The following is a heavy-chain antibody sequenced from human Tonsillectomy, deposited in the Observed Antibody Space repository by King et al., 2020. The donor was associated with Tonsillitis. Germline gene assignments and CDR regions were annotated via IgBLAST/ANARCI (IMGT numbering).Heavy chain of an antibody. Sequence: VQLVESGGGLIQPGGSLRLSCAASGFTVSSNHMSWVRQAPGKGLEWVSVIYSGGSTYYADSVKGRFTISRDSSKNTLHLQMNSLRAADTAVYYCARQLNKYDSSGYSDFFDYWGQGTLVTVSS. D-gene: IGHD3-22*01. V-gene: IGHV3-53*01. CDR2: IYSGGST. J-gene: IGHJ4*02. CDR1: GFTVSSNH. CDR3: ARQLNKYDSSGYSDFFDY.